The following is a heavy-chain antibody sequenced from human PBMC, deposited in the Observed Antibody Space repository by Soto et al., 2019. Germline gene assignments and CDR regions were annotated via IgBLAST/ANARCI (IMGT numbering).Heavy chain of an antibody. CDR1: GYSFTSYW. CDR3: ARHGTYYYGSGSYYLTDY. Sequence: GESLKISCKGSGYSFTSYWIGWVRQMPRKGLEWMGIIYPGDSDTRYSPSFQGQVTISADKSISTAYLQWSSLKASDTAMYYCARHGTYYYGSGSYYLTDYWGQGTLVTVSS. J-gene: IGHJ4*02. D-gene: IGHD3-10*01. CDR2: IYPGDSDT. V-gene: IGHV5-51*01.